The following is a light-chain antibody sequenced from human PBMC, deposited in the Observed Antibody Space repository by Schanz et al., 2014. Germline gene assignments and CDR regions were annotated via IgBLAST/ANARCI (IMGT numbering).Light chain of an antibody. Sequence: EIVLTQSPATLSLSPGERATLSCRASQSVSSYLAWYQQKPGQAPRLLIFGASSRATGIPDRFSGSGSGTDFTLTISRLEPEDFAVYYCQQYGRSLMYTFGQGTKVEIK. V-gene: IGKV3-20*01. CDR3: QQYGRSLMYT. CDR2: GAS. J-gene: IGKJ2*01. CDR1: QSVSSY.